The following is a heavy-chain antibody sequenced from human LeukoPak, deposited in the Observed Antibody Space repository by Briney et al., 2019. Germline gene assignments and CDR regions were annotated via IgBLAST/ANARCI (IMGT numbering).Heavy chain of an antibody. Sequence: ASVKVSCKSSGYTFTGYYMHWVRQAPGQGLEWMGWINPNSGGTNYAQKFQGRVTMTRDMSISTAYMELSRLRSDDTAVYYCARDLEMVRGVIKGLDYWGQGTLVTVSS. CDR1: GYTFTGYY. J-gene: IGHJ4*02. V-gene: IGHV1-2*02. CDR3: ARDLEMVRGVIKGLDY. D-gene: IGHD3-10*01. CDR2: INPNSGGT.